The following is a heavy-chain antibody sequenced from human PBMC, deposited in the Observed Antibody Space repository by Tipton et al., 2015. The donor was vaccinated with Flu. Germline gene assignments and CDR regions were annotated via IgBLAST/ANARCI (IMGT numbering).Heavy chain of an antibody. CDR3: ARRWGATIYWYFDL. J-gene: IGHJ2*01. CDR1: GYSIRSRYY. CDR2: VYHGGTT. V-gene: IGHV4-38-2*02. Sequence: TLSLTCTVSGYSIRSRYYWGWIRQPPGKGLEWIGCVYHGGTTYYNPSLKSRVAISLDTFQNQFSLKLTSVTAADTAVYYCARRWGATIYWYFDLWGRGTLVTVSS. D-gene: IGHD1-26*01.